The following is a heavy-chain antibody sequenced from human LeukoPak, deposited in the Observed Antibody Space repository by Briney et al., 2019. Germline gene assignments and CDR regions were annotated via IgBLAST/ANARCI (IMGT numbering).Heavy chain of an antibody. D-gene: IGHD3-22*01. CDR2: MSSSGITI. V-gene: IGHV3-48*03. CDR1: GFTFSSYE. Sequence: GGSLRLSCAGSGFTFSSYEMNWVRQAPGKGLEWVSYMSSSGITIYYADSVKGRFTISRDNAKNSLSLQMNRLRVEDTAVYYCARAGYYDTSGYRALDYWGQGTLVTVSS. CDR3: ARAGYYDTSGYRALDY. J-gene: IGHJ4*02.